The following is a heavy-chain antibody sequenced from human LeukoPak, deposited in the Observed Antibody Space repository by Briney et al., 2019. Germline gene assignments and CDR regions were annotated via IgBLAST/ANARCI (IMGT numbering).Heavy chain of an antibody. J-gene: IGHJ4*02. Sequence: GESLKISCKGSGYSFNSYWLGWVRQMPGKGLEWSGIIYPGDSDTRYSPSFQGQVTISADKSISTAYLQWSSLKASDTAMYYCARTMVRGVIPFDYWGQGTLVTVSS. CDR3: ARTMVRGVIPFDY. V-gene: IGHV5-51*01. CDR1: GYSFNSYW. D-gene: IGHD3-10*01. CDR2: IYPGDSDT.